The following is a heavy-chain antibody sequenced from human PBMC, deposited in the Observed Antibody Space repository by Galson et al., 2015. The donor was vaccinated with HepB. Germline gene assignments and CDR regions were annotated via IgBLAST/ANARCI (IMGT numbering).Heavy chain of an antibody. CDR3: ARHSPPSMVRGFAFDI. CDR1: GYSFTSYW. Sequence: SGAEVKKPGESLQISCKGSGYSFTSYWISWVRQMPGKGLEWMGRIDPSDSYTNYSPSFQGHVTISADKSISTAYLQWSSLKASDTAMYYCARHSPPSMVRGFAFDIWGQGTMVTVSS. V-gene: IGHV5-10-1*01. D-gene: IGHD3-10*01. CDR2: IDPSDSYT. J-gene: IGHJ3*02.